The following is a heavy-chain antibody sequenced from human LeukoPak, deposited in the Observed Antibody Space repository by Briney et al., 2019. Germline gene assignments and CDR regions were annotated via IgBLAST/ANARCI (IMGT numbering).Heavy chain of an antibody. D-gene: IGHD5-24*01. Sequence: TVKVSCKASGGTFSSYAISWVRQAPGQGLEWMGRIIPILGIANYAQKFQGRVTITADKSTSTAYMELSSLRSEDTAVYYCARVVDGYNGYYFDYWGQGTLVTVSS. J-gene: IGHJ4*02. CDR2: IIPILGIA. CDR1: GGTFSSYA. V-gene: IGHV1-69*04. CDR3: ARVVDGYNGYYFDY.